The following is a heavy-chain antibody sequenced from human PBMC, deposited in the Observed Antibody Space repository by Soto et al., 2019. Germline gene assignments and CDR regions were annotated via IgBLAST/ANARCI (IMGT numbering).Heavy chain of an antibody. V-gene: IGHV4-61*01. D-gene: IGHD4-17*01. Sequence: SETLSLTCTVSGGSVSSGNYFWSWIRQPPGKGLEWIGYIHSSGSTNHNPSLKSRVTISADTSRNLFSLKLTSVTAADTAVYYCAILTKPTAVTTAFRGGYGLDVWGQGTTVTV. CDR2: IHSSGST. CDR3: AILTKPTAVTTAFRGGYGLDV. CDR1: GGSVSSGNYF. J-gene: IGHJ6*02.